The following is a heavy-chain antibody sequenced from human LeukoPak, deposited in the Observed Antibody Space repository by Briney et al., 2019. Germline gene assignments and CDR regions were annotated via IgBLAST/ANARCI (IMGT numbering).Heavy chain of an antibody. CDR3: ARGIIAVAPLDY. CDR2: ISYDGSNK. CDR1: GFTFSSYA. J-gene: IGHJ4*02. V-gene: IGHV3-30*04. Sequence: GGSLRLSCAASGFTFSSYAMHWVRQAPGKGLEWVAVISYDGSNKYYADSVKGRFTISRDNSKDTLYLQMNSLRAEDTAVYYCARGIIAVAPLDYWGQGTLVTVSS. D-gene: IGHD6-19*01.